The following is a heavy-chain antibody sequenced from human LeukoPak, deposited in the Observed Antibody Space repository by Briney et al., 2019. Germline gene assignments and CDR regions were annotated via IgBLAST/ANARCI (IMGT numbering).Heavy chain of an antibody. Sequence: PSETLSLTCTVSGGSISSSSYYWGWIRRPPGKGLEWIGSIYYSGSTYYNPSLKSRVTISVDTSKNQFSLKLSSVTAADTAVYYCARIKRITMIVASYYYYYMDVWGKGTTVTVSS. V-gene: IGHV4-39*01. CDR2: IYYSGST. D-gene: IGHD3-22*01. J-gene: IGHJ6*03. CDR3: ARIKRITMIVASYYYYYMDV. CDR1: GGSISSSSYY.